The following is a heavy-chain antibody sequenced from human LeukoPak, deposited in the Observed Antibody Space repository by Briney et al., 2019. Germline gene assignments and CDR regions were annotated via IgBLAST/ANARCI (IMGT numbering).Heavy chain of an antibody. D-gene: IGHD1-1*01. CDR2: IDIYSTKT. V-gene: IGHV3-23*05. CDR1: GFTFSSYA. Sequence: GGSLRLSCAASGFTFSSYAMSWVRQAPGKGLEWVSAIDIYSTKTNYVDSVKGRFTISRDNSKNTLYLQMNSLRGEDTAIYYCARDWKADFWGHGTLVTVSS. J-gene: IGHJ4*01. CDR3: ARDWKADF.